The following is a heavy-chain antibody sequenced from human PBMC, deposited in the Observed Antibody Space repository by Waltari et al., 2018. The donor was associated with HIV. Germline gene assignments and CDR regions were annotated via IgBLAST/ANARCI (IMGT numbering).Heavy chain of an antibody. V-gene: IGHV4-4*07. J-gene: IGHJ3*02. CDR3: ARGLRLGELSLYKYAFDI. D-gene: IGHD3-16*02. CDR1: GGSISSYY. Sequence: QVQLEESGPGLVKPSETLSLTCTVSGGSISSYYWSWIRLPAGKGLEWIGRIYTSGSTNYNHSLKSRVTLSVDTSMNQFSLKLSSVTAADTAVYYCARGLRLGELSLYKYAFDIWGQGTMVTVSS. CDR2: IYTSGST.